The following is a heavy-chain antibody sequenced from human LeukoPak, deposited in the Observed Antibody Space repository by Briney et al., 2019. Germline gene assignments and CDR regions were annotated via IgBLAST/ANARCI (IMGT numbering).Heavy chain of an antibody. CDR3: ARDHEDYYDSSDVRGAFDI. J-gene: IGHJ3*02. Sequence: SETLSLTCTVSGYSISSGYSWGWIRQPPGKGLEWIGCIYHSGSTYYTPSLKSRVTISVDTSKNQFSLKLSSVTAADTAVYYCARDHEDYYDSSDVRGAFDIWGQGTMVTVSS. D-gene: IGHD3-22*01. CDR1: GYSISSGYS. V-gene: IGHV4-38-2*02. CDR2: IYHSGST.